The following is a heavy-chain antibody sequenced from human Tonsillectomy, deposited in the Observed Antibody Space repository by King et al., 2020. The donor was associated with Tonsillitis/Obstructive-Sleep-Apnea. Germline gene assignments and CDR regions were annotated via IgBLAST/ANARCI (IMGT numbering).Heavy chain of an antibody. Sequence: QLVQSGSELRKPGASVKVSCRASGYTFTNSTLHWVRQAPGQGLEWMGWINTNTGNTSYAQGFTGRFVFSLDPSVSTAYLQISSLKAEDAAVYYCAREVVVEPAPYGWFDPWGQGTLVTVSS. D-gene: IGHD2-2*01. CDR1: GYTFTNST. J-gene: IGHJ5*02. CDR3: AREVVVEPAPYGWFDP. CDR2: INTNTGNT. V-gene: IGHV7-4-1*02.